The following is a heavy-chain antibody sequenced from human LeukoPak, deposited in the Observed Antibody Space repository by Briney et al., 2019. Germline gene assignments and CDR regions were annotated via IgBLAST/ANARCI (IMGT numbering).Heavy chain of an antibody. CDR2: ISGSGDTA. J-gene: IGHJ3*02. Sequence: GGSLRLSCAASGSGFSFNTYAMNWVRQAPGKGLEWVSSISGSGDTAYYVDSVKGRFTISRDNSKKTVFLQMNSLRVEDTAVYYCAKILYFDGSARGAFDIWGQGTMVTVSS. V-gene: IGHV3-23*01. CDR1: GSGFSFNTYA. D-gene: IGHD3-22*01. CDR3: AKILYFDGSARGAFDI.